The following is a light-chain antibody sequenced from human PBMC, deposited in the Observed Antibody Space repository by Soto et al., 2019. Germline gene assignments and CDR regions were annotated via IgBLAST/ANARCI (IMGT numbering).Light chain of an antibody. V-gene: IGKV3-15*01. CDR1: QSVRSH. CDR3: QQYNTWPFT. J-gene: IGKJ4*01. CDR2: DAS. Sequence: EIVLTQSSATLSVSPGERVTLSCRASQSVRSHLAWYRQRPGQVPRLLIYDASSRATGIPARFSGTGSGTEFALTISSLQSEAFAVYYCQQYNTWPFTFGGGTRVEFK.